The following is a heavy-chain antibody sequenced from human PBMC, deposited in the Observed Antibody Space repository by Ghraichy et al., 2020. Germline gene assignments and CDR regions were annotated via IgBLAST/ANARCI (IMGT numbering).Heavy chain of an antibody. J-gene: IGHJ4*02. CDR2: IYYSGST. D-gene: IGHD2-21*01. CDR1: GGSISSYY. CDR3: AREIAYCGGDCRYFDY. Sequence: SETLSLTCTVSGGSISSYYWSWIRQPPGKGLEWIGYIYYSGSTNYNPSLKSRVTISVDTSKNQFSLKLSSVTAADTAVYYCAREIAYCGGDCRYFDYWGQGTLVTVSS. V-gene: IGHV4-59*01.